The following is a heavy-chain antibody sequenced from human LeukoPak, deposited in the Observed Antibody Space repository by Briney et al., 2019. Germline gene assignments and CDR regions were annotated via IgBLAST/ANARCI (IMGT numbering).Heavy chain of an antibody. Sequence: ASVKVSCKASGYTFTSYDFNWVRQATGQRPEWMGWISPNSGDTGYAQKFQDRVTMTRNTSISTAYMELSSLRSDDTAVYYCARGPPNWGYDYWGPGTLVTVSS. D-gene: IGHD7-27*01. V-gene: IGHV1-8*01. J-gene: IGHJ4*02. CDR3: ARGPPNWGYDY. CDR1: GYTFTSYD. CDR2: ISPNSGDT.